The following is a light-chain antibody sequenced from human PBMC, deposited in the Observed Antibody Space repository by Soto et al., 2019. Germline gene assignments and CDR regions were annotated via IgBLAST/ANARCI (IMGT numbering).Light chain of an antibody. CDR3: QQYNSYSQT. J-gene: IGKJ1*01. V-gene: IGKV1-5*01. CDR1: QSISSW. CDR2: DAS. Sequence: GDRVTITCRASQSISSWLAWYQQKPGKAPKLLIYDASSLESGVPSRFSGSGSETEFTLTISSLQPDDFATYYCQQYNSYSQTFGQGTKLEIK.